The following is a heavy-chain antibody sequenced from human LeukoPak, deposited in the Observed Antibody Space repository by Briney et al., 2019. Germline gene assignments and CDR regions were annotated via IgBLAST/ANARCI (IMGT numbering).Heavy chain of an antibody. Sequence: GGSLRLSCAASGFTFSTYSMNWVRQAPGEGLEWLSYNSGSSSIINYADSVKGRFTISRDNAKNSLYLQMNSLRAEDTAVYHCARDPGPAAPATNLYFYYYMDVWGKGTTVTVSS. J-gene: IGHJ6*03. CDR3: ARDPGPAAPATNLYFYYYMDV. CDR2: NSGSSSII. V-gene: IGHV3-48*01. CDR1: GFTFSTYS. D-gene: IGHD2-2*01.